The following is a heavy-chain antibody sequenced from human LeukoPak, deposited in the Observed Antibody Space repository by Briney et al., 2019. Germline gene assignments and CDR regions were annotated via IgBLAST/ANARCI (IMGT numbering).Heavy chain of an antibody. CDR2: IYYSGST. D-gene: IGHD2-2*01. J-gene: IGHJ3*02. CDR3: ARDLVGYAFDI. V-gene: IGHV4-59*12. CDR1: GGSISSYY. Sequence: SETLSLTCTVSGGSISSYYWSWIRQPPGKGLEWIGYIYYSGSTNYNPSLKSRVTISVDTSKNQFSLKLSSVTAADTAVYYCARDLVGYAFDIWGQGTMVTVSS.